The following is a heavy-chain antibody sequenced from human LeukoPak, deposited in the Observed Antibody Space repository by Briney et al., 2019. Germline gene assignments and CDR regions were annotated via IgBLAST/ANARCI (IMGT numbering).Heavy chain of an antibody. J-gene: IGHJ6*03. D-gene: IGHD3-10*01. Sequence: TPSETLSLTCAVYGGSFSGYYWSWIRQPPGKGLEWIGEINHSGSTNYNPSLKSRVTISVDTSKNQFSLKLSSVTAADTAVYYCARSTFLYYYGSGSSQHYMDVWGKGTTVTISS. CDR2: INHSGST. CDR3: ARSTFLYYYGSGSSQHYMDV. V-gene: IGHV4-34*01. CDR1: GGSFSGYY.